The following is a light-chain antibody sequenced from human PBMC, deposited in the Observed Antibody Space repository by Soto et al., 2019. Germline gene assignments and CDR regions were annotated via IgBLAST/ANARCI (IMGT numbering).Light chain of an antibody. V-gene: IGKV3-11*01. CDR3: QHRTNWPLYT. J-gene: IGKJ2*01. Sequence: EIVLTQSPATLSLSPGERATLSCRASQSVSSYLAWYQQKPGQAPRLLIYGASNRATGIPARFSGSGSGTDFTLTISSLEPEDFAVYYCQHRTNWPLYTFGQRTKLQIK. CDR2: GAS. CDR1: QSVSSY.